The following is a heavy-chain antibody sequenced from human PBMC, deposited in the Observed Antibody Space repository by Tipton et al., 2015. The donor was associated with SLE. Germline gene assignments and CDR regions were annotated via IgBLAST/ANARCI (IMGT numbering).Heavy chain of an antibody. J-gene: IGHJ4*02. D-gene: IGHD3-3*01. Sequence: TLSLTCTVSGGSISESFLYRGWIRQPPGKGLEWIGSIHYTGSTYYNPSLKSRVTISVNTSKNQFSLRLSSVTAADTAMFYCASGTLEWSHEPDYWGQGTLVTVSS. V-gene: IGHV4-39*07. CDR3: ASGTLEWSHEPDY. CDR2: IHYTGST. CDR1: GGSISESFLY.